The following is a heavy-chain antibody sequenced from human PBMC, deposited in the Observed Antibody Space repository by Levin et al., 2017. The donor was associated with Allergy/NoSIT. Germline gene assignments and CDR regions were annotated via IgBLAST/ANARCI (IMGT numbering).Heavy chain of an antibody. D-gene: IGHD6-13*01. V-gene: IGHV3-11*01. Sequence: GGSLRLSCAASGFTFSAYSMSWIRQAPGKGLEWLSYISREGTTINYADSVRGRFTVSRDNAQNSLFLQMYSLRVEDTAVYYCVRDITVPGDTVYFGYWGQGTLVTVSS. CDR2: ISREGTTI. J-gene: IGHJ4*02. CDR1: GFTFSAYS. CDR3: VRDITVPGDTVYFGY.